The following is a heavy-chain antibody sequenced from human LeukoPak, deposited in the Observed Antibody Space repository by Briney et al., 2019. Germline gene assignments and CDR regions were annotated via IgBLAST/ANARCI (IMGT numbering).Heavy chain of an antibody. V-gene: IGHV3-30*18. CDR3: AKDLSGIQDYYYGMDV. CDR2: ISFDGSNK. CDR1: AFTLSSYG. J-gene: IGHJ6*04. Sequence: GGSLRLSCAASAFTLSSYGMHWVRQAPGKGLEWVAVISFDGSNKYYADSVKGRFTISRDNSKNTLYLQMNSLRAEDTAVYYCAKDLSGIQDYYYGMDVWGKGTTVTVSS. D-gene: IGHD6-13*01.